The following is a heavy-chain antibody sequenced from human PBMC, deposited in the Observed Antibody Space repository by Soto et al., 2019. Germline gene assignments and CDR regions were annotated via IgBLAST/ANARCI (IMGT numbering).Heavy chain of an antibody. J-gene: IGHJ4*02. CDR1: GFTFSSYG. CDR2: ISYDGSNK. V-gene: IGHV3-30*03. Sequence: QVPLVESGGGVVQPGRSLRLSCAASGFTFSSYGMHWVRQARGKGLEWVAVISYDGSNKYYADSVKGRFTISRDNSKNTLYLQMNSLRAEDTAVYYCAAVDTAMVPDYWGQGTLVTVSS. CDR3: AAVDTAMVPDY. D-gene: IGHD5-18*01.